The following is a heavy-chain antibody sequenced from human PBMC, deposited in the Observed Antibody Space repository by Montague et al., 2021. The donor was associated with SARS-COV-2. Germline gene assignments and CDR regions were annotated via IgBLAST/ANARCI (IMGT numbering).Heavy chain of an antibody. D-gene: IGHD6-19*01. Sequence: SLRLSCAASGFTFSSYWMSWVRQAPGKGLEWVAHLEEDGSEKYYXXSLKGRFTISRDNAKNSLSLQMNSLRAEDTAVYYCARERQDSSGWSTYWYFDLWGRGTLVTVSS. J-gene: IGHJ2*01. V-gene: IGHV3-7*01. CDR3: ARERQDSSGWSTYWYFDL. CDR2: LEEDGSEK. CDR1: GFTFSSYW.